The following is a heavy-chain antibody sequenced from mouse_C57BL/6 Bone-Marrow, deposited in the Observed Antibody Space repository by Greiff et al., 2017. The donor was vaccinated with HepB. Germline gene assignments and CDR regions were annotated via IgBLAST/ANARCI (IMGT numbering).Heavy chain of an antibody. CDR2: INPSSGYT. CDR3: ARKEDWDPVDD. D-gene: IGHD4-1*01. CDR1: GYTFTSYT. J-gene: IGHJ2*01. V-gene: IGHV1-4*01. Sequence: VQLQQSGAELARPGASVKMSCKASGYTFTSYTMHWVKQRPGQGLEWIGYINPSSGYTKYNQKFKDKATLTADKSSSTAYMQLSSLTSEDSAVYYCARKEDWDPVDDWGQGTTRTVAS.